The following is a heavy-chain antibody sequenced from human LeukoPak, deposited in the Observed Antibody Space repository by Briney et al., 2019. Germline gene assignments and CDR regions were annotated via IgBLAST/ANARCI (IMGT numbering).Heavy chain of an antibody. V-gene: IGHV4-34*08. CDR2: INHSGST. CDR3: ANSGYYTDDAFDI. D-gene: IGHD3-3*01. Sequence: GSLRLSCAASGFTFSSYSMNWIRQPPGKGLEWIGEINHSGSTNYNPSLKSRVTISVDTSKNQFSLKLSSVTAADTAVYYCANSGYYTDDAFDIWGQGTMVTVSS. J-gene: IGHJ3*02. CDR1: GFTFSSYS.